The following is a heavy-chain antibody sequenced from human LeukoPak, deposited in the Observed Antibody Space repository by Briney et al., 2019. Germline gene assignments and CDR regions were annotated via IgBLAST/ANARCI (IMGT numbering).Heavy chain of an antibody. V-gene: IGHV3-7*05. CDR3: ARHSDRRDDY. CDR2: IKPDGGDK. J-gene: IGHJ4*02. CDR1: GFTFSSHW. Sequence: PGGSLRLSCAASGFTFSSHWMTWVRQAPGKGLQWVASIKPDGGDKYYVGSVKGRFIISRDNAKNSLFLQMSSLGVGDTAVYYCARHSDRRDDYWGQRMLVTVSS.